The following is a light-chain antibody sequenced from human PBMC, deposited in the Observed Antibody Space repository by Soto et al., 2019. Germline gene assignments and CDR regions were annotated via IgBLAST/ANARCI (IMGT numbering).Light chain of an antibody. Sequence: QTVVTQPPSASASLGASVKLTCTLSSGHNSYAIAWHQQQPEKGPRYLMKLNSDGSHSKGDGIPDRFSGSSSGAERYLTISRLQPEDGADYYCQTWSTDIRVFGGGTKVTVL. CDR3: QTWSTDIRV. J-gene: IGLJ3*02. CDR2: LNSDGSH. V-gene: IGLV4-69*01. CDR1: SGHNSYA.